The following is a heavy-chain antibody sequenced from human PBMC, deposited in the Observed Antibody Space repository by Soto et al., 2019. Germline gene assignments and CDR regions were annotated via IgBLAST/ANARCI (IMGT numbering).Heavy chain of an antibody. Sequence: PGGSLRLSCAASGFTFSSYGMHWVRQAPGKGLEWVAVISYDGSNKYYADSVKGRFTISRDNSKNTLYLQMNSLRAEDTAVYYCAGYSSGWQLIYYYYGMDVWGQGTTVTVSS. J-gene: IGHJ6*02. CDR3: AGYSSGWQLIYYYYGMDV. CDR1: GFTFSSYG. V-gene: IGHV3-30*03. CDR2: ISYDGSNK. D-gene: IGHD6-25*01.